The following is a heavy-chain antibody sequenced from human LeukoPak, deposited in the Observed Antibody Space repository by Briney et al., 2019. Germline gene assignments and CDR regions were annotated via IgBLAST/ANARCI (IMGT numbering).Heavy chain of an antibody. CDR2: IIPIFGTA. J-gene: IGHJ4*02. CDR3: ARDYRDSSGYDY. V-gene: IGHV1-69*05. D-gene: IGHD3-22*01. CDR1: GGTFSSYA. Sequence: ASVKVSCKASGGTFSSYAISWVRQAPGQGLEWMGGIIPIFGTANHAQKFQGRVTITTDESTSTAYMELSSLRSEDTAVYYCARDYRDSSGYDYWGQGTLVTVSS.